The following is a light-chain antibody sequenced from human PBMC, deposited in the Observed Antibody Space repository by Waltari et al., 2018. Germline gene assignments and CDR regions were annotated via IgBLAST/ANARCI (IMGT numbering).Light chain of an antibody. Sequence: DIVMTQSPDSLAVSLGERATINCKSSQSVLYSSNNKNYLAWYQQKPGQPPKLLIYWASTRESRVPDRFSGSGSGTDFTLTISSLQAEDVAFYYCQQYYSTPHTFGQGTKLEIK. CDR1: QSVLYSSNNKNY. J-gene: IGKJ2*01. CDR3: QQYYSTPHT. V-gene: IGKV4-1*01. CDR2: WAS.